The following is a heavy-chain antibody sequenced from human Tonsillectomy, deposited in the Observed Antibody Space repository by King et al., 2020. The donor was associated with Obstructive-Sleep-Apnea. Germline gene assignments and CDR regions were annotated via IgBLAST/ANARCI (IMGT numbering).Heavy chain of an antibody. CDR2: INSDGSTT. V-gene: IGHV3-74*01. CDR1: GFTFSSYW. D-gene: IGHD2-15*01. CDR3: ARALQGGFDI. J-gene: IGHJ3*02. Sequence: VQLVESGGGLVQPGGSLRLSCAASGFTFSSYWMHWVRQAPGKGLVWVSHINSDGSTTSYSDSVKGRFTISRDNAKNTLYLQMNSLRAEDTAMYYCARALQGGFDIWGQGTMVTVSS.